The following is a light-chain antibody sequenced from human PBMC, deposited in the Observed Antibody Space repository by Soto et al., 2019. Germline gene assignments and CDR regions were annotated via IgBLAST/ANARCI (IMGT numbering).Light chain of an antibody. CDR3: QQRSDWPWT. J-gene: IGKJ1*01. V-gene: IGKV3-11*01. CDR1: ESVTNY. Sequence: EIVLTQSPATLSLYTGERGTLSCRASESVTNYLAWYQQKPGQAPRLLVYDVSNRATGIPARFSGGGSGTDFTLTISNLEPEDFAVYYCQQRSDWPWTFGQGAKVDIK. CDR2: DVS.